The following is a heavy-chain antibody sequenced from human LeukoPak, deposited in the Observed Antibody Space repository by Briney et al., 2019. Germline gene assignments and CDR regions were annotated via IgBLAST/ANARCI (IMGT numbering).Heavy chain of an antibody. CDR2: INHSGST. CDR1: GGSFSGYY. CDR3: ARSAEYFQH. V-gene: IGHV4-34*01. Sequence: SETLSLTCAVYGGSFSGYYWSWLRQPPGKGLEGIGEINHSGSTNYNPSLKSRVTISVDTSKNQFSLKLSSVTAADTAVYYCARSAEYFQHWGQGTLVTVSS. J-gene: IGHJ1*01.